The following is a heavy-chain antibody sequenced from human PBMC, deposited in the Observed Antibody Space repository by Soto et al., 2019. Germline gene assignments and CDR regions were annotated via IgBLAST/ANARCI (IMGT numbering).Heavy chain of an antibody. V-gene: IGHV3-33*01. D-gene: IGHD2-2*01. CDR3: AREDIVVVPAAHYYYYYGMDV. CDR1: GFTFSSYG. CDR2: IWYDGSNK. J-gene: IGHJ6*02. Sequence: RRLSCAASGFTFSSYGMHWVRQAPGKGLEWVAVIWYDGSNKYYADSVKGRFTISRDNSKNTLYLQMNSLRAEDTAVYYCAREDIVVVPAAHYYYYYGMDVWGQGTTVTVSS.